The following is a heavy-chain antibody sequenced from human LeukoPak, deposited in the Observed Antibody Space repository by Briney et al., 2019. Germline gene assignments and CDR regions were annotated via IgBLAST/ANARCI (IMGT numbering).Heavy chain of an antibody. Sequence: PGGSLRLSCAASGFTFDDYAMSWVRQAPGKGLEWVSAISGSGGSTYYADSVKGRFTISRDNSKNTLYLQMNSLRAEDTAVYYCAKDPESSGRVEYFQHWGQGTLVTVSS. CDR3: AKDPESSGRVEYFQH. V-gene: IGHV3-23*01. J-gene: IGHJ1*01. CDR2: ISGSGGST. D-gene: IGHD6-19*01. CDR1: GFTFDDYA.